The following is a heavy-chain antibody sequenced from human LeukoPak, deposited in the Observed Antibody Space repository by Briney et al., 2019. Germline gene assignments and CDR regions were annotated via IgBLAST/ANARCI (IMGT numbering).Heavy chain of an antibody. CDR2: INKDGSAK. CDR1: GFAFSDYS. CDR3: ARVRDTGPRHYYYGMDV. V-gene: IGHV3-7*01. J-gene: IGHJ6*02. D-gene: IGHD3-10*01. Sequence: QTGGSLRLSCAASGFAFSDYSMTWVRQAPGKGLEWVANINKDGSAKNYIDSVKGRFTISRDNAKNSLYLQMNSLRAEDTAVYYCARVRDTGPRHYYYGMDVWGQGTTVTVSS.